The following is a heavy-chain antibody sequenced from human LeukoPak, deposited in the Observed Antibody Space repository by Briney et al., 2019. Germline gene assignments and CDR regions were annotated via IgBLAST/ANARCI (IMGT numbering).Heavy chain of an antibody. CDR3: ARWGISGYDYNYYYGMDV. D-gene: IGHD5-12*01. J-gene: IGHJ6*02. CDR2: ISWNSGSI. Sequence: GRSLRLSCAASGFTFDDYAMPWVRHAPGKGLEWVSGISWNSGSIGYADSVKGRFTISRDNAKNSLYLQMNSLRAEDTAVYYCARWGISGYDYNYYYGMDVWGQGTTVTVSS. CDR1: GFTFDDYA. V-gene: IGHV3-9*01.